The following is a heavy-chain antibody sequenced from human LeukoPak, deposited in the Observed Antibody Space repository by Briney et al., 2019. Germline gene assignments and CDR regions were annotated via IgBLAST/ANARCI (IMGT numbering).Heavy chain of an antibody. CDR3: ARDASWRRDGYNP. J-gene: IGHJ4*02. Sequence: SQTLSLTCTVSGGSISSGSYYWSWIRQPAGKGLEWIGRIYTSGSTNYNPSLRSRVTISVDTSKNQFSLKLSSVTAADTAVYYCARDASWRRDGYNPWGQGTLVTVSS. D-gene: IGHD5-24*01. CDR1: GGSISSGSYY. CDR2: IYTSGST. V-gene: IGHV4-61*02.